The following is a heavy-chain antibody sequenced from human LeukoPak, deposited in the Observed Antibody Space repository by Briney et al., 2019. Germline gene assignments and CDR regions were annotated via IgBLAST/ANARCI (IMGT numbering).Heavy chain of an antibody. D-gene: IGHD3-22*01. Sequence: SETLSLTCAVSGGSISSSNWWSWVRQPPGKGLEWIGYIYYSGNTYYNPSLKSRVTISLDTSKNQFSLKLNSVTAADTAVYYCARVGYYYDTSGPRFDPWGQGTLVTVSS. J-gene: IGHJ5*02. V-gene: IGHV4-30-4*01. CDR3: ARVGYYYDTSGPRFDP. CDR1: GGSISSSNW. CDR2: IYYSGNT.